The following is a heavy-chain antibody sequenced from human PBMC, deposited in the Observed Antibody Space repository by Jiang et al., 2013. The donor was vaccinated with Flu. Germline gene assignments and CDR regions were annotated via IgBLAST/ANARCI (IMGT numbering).Heavy chain of an antibody. V-gene: IGHV4-59*01. CDR3: ARAEDRDGYINFDY. Sequence: GLVKPSETLSLTCTVSGGSISSYYWSWIRQPPGKGLEWIGYIYYSGSTNYNPSLKSRVTISVDTSKNQFSLKLSSVTAADTAVYYCARAEDRDGYINFDYWGQGTLVTVSS. CDR1: GGSISSYY. J-gene: IGHJ4*02. CDR2: IYYSGST. D-gene: IGHD5-24*01.